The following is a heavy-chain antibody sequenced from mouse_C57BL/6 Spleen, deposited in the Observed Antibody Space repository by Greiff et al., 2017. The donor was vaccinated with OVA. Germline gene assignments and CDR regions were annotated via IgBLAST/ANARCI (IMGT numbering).Heavy chain of an antibody. V-gene: IGHV1-39*01. J-gene: IGHJ1*03. D-gene: IGHD1-1*01. CDR3: ARREDTTGVRGYFDV. CDR1: GYSFTDYN. Sequence: EVQLQQSGPELVKPGASVKISCKASGYSFTDYNMTWVQQSHGKSLEWIGVINHNYGTTSYNQKFKGKATLTADQSSSTAYLQLNRLTSEDSAVYYCARREDTTGVRGYFDVWGTGTTVTVSS. CDR2: INHNYGTT.